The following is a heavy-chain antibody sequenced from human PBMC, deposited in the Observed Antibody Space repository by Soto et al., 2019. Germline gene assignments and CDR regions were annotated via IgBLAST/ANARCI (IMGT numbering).Heavy chain of an antibody. J-gene: IGHJ4*02. V-gene: IGHV3-30*18. CDR3: AKKLEGTVAAPPHY. CDR1: GFTFSIYG. D-gene: IGHD6-6*01. Sequence: QVQLVESGGGVVQPGRSLRLSCAASGFTFSIYGMHWIRQAPGKGLEWVAVTASDGSNKYYADSVKGRFTISRDNSKNTLYLEMNSPRPEDTAVYYCAKKLEGTVAAPPHYWGQGTLVTVSS. CDR2: TASDGSNK.